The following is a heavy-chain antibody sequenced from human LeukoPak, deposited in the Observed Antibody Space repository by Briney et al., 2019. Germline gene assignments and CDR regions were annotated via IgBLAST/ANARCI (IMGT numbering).Heavy chain of an antibody. V-gene: IGHV3-23*01. J-gene: IGHJ6*03. CDR1: GFTFSSYA. CDR2: ISGSGGST. CDR3: ARDDHYNYYYMDV. D-gene: IGHD3-16*01. Sequence: PGGSLRLSCAASGFTFSSYAMSWVRQAPGKGLEWVSAISGSGGSTYYADSVKGRFTISRDNAENTLYLQMNSLGAEDTAVYYCARDDHYNYYYMDVWGKGTTVTVSS.